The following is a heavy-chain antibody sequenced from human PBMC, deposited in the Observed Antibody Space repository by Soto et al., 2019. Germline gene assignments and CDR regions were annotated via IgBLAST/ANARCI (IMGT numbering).Heavy chain of an antibody. J-gene: IGHJ6*02. CDR3: ARDSKHYDFWSGYLDYYYGMDV. Sequence: GGSLRLSCAASGFTFSSYWMSWVRQAPGKGLEWVANIKQDGSEKYYVDSVKGRFNISRDNAKNSLYLQMNSLRAEDTAVYYCARDSKHYDFWSGYLDYYYGMDVWGQGTTVTVSS. V-gene: IGHV3-7*05. CDR2: IKQDGSEK. D-gene: IGHD3-3*01. CDR1: GFTFSSYW.